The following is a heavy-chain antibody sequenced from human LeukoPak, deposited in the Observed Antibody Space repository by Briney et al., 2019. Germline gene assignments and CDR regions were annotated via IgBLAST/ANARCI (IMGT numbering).Heavy chain of an antibody. CDR2: FDPKDGAT. J-gene: IGHJ4*02. D-gene: IGHD3-22*01. CDR1: GYTLTELS. Sequence: AASVKVSCKISGYTLTELSMHWIRQAPGKGLEWMGGFDPKDGATVYAQKFQGRLTMTEDTSTATAYMELSSLTSEDTAVYFCYDSTYWGQGTLVTVSS. CDR3: YDSTY. V-gene: IGHV1-24*01.